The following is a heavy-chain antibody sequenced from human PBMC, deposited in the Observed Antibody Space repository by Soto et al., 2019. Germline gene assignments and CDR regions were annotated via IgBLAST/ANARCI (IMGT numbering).Heavy chain of an antibody. CDR3: AGEGSYETLSGNSHIFD. CDR2: MRPLIGDT. Sequence: QVPLVQSGAEVKQTGSSVKISCKTSGHPLSYRYLHWFRQDPGQAFEWMGRMRPLIGDTNNAQKVHDRLTLTRDRPMTTAYMELRSLTSDDTAIYYCAGEGSYETLSGNSHIFDWGQGTLVSVSS. J-gene: IGHJ4*02. D-gene: IGHD3-9*01. V-gene: IGHV1-45*02. CDR1: GHPLSYRY.